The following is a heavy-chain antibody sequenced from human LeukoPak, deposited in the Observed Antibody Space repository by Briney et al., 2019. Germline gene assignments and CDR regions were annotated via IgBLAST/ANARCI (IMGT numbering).Heavy chain of an antibody. V-gene: IGHV3-30*18. Sequence: GGSLRLSCAASGFTFSSFGIHWVRQAPGKGLEWVAVISSDGNNKYYADSVKGRFTISRDDSRNTLYLQMNSLRAEDTAVYYCVKDPRGAYYYGSGSYMDYWGQGTLVTVSS. D-gene: IGHD3-10*01. CDR2: ISSDGNNK. CDR3: VKDPRGAYYYGSGSYMDY. CDR1: GFTFSSFG. J-gene: IGHJ4*02.